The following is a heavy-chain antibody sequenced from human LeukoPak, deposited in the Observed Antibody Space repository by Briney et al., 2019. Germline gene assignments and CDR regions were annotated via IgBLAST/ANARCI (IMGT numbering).Heavy chain of an antibody. CDR1: GGSISSSSYY. CDR3: ATKSSIAYYYYMDV. V-gene: IGHV4-39*07. J-gene: IGHJ6*03. D-gene: IGHD6-6*01. CDR2: IYYSGST. Sequence: SETLSLTCTVSGGSISSSSYYWGWIRQPPGKGLEWIGSIYYSGSTYYNPSLKSRVTISVDTSKNQFSLKLSSVTAADTAVYYCATKSSIAYYYYMDVWGKGTTVTVSS.